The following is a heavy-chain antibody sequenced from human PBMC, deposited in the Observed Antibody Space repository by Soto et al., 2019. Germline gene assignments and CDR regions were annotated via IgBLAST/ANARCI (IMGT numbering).Heavy chain of an antibody. D-gene: IGHD3-16*02. Sequence: ASVKVSCKASGYTFTIYAMHWVRQAPGQRLEWMGWINAGNGNTKYSQKFQGRVTITRDTSASTAYMELSSLRSEDTAVYYCARSPGDYVWGSYRYTFDYWGQGTLVTVS. CDR3: ARSPGDYVWGSYRYTFDY. CDR2: INAGNGNT. J-gene: IGHJ4*02. V-gene: IGHV1-3*01. CDR1: GYTFTIYA.